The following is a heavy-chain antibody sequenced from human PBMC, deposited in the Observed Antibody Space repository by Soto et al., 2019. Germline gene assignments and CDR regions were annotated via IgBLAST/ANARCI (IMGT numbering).Heavy chain of an antibody. D-gene: IGHD3-10*01. CDR3: ARESPMYYYGSGSYYTTFDY. CDR1: GGSISSYY. J-gene: IGHJ4*02. V-gene: IGHV4-59*08. CDR2: IYYSGST. Sequence: QVQLQESGPGLVKPSETLSLTCTVSGGSISSYYWSWIRQPPGKGLEWIGYIYYSGSTNYNPSLKSRVTISVDTSKNQFSLKLSSVTAADTAVYYCARESPMYYYGSGSYYTTFDYWGQGTLVTVSS.